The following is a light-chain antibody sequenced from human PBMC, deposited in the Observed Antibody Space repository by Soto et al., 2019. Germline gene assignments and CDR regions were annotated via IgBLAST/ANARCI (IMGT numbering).Light chain of an antibody. CDR1: QSVSSN. J-gene: IGKJ1*01. Sequence: EIVLTQSPATLSLSPGERATLSCRASQSVSSNLAWYQQKPGQAPRLLIYGASTRATGIPARFSGTGSGTDFTLTISSLQPDDFATYYCQHYNSYSEAFGQGTKVDIK. CDR2: GAS. CDR3: QHYNSYSEA. V-gene: IGKV3-15*01.